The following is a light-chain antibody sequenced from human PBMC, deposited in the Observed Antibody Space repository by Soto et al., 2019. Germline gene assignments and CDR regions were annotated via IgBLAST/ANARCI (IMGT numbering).Light chain of an antibody. Sequence: DIQMTKSPTSLSASVGDRVTITCRASQGIRNYVAWYQQIPGKAPKLLIYAASTLQSGVPPRFSGSGSGTDFTLTINGRQPEDVETYSCQKYSSVPVFGPGTKVEIK. CDR3: QKYSSVPV. J-gene: IGKJ3*01. V-gene: IGKV1-27*01. CDR2: AAS. CDR1: QGIRNY.